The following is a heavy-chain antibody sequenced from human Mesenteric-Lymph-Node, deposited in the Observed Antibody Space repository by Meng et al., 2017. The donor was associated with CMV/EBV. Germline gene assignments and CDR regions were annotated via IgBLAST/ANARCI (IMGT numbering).Heavy chain of an antibody. J-gene: IGHJ4*02. CDR2: IYYSGNT. V-gene: IGHV4-39*07. CDR1: GDSISSSSHY. Sequence: GPLRLSCTVSGDSISSSSHYWGWIRQPPGKGLEWIGSIYYSGNTYFNPSLKSRVTISVDTSQNQFSLRLSSVTAADTAVYYCARALRLYFDYWGQGRLVTVSS. CDR3: ARALRLYFDY.